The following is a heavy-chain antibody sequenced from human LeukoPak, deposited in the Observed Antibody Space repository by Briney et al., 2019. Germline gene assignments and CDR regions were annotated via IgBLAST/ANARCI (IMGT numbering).Heavy chain of an antibody. CDR2: IRTSAEGANYA. CDR1: GFSFTEYP. J-gene: IGHJ4*02. V-gene: IGHV3-48*02. CDR3: ASDQRYAFDY. D-gene: IGHD3-9*01. Sequence: GGSLRLSCATSGFSFTEYPMNWVRQAPGKGLEWVSNIRTSAEGANYAYYADSVKGRVTISRDDAKNTLYLHMNSLRDDDTAVYYCASDQRYAFDYWGQGILVTVSS.